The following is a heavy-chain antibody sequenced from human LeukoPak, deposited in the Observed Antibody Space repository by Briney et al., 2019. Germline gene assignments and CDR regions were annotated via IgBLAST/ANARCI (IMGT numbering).Heavy chain of an antibody. CDR3: ARLDYDSSGLIDY. CDR2: ISYSGST. V-gene: IGHV4-39*01. Sequence: SETLSLTCTVSGGSISSRSYYWGWIRQPPGRGLEWIGSISYSGSTYYNPSLKSRVTISVDTSKNQFSLTLSSVTAADTAVYNCARLDYDSSGLIDYWGQGTLVTVSS. D-gene: IGHD3-22*01. CDR1: GGSISSRSYY. J-gene: IGHJ4*02.